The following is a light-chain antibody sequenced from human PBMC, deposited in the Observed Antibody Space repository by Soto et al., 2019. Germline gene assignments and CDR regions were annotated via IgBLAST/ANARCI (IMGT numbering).Light chain of an antibody. CDR1: QSIIIN. Sequence: EVVMTQSPATLSVSPGERATLSCRASQSIIINLTWYQQKPGQAPRLLIHGAFTRATGIPARFRGSGSGTDFTLTISSLPSEDFAVYYWQQHNNWPPLTFGGGTKVEIK. J-gene: IGKJ4*02. CDR3: QQHNNWPPLT. CDR2: GAF. V-gene: IGKV3-15*01.